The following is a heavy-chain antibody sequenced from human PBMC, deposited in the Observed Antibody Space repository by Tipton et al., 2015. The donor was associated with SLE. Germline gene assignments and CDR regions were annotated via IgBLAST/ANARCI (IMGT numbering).Heavy chain of an antibody. D-gene: IGHD2-8*02. Sequence: SLRLSCEASGFDFSGYEFNWVRQAPGKGLEWISYISRSGTTIYYADSVKGRFTISRDNAKNSLFLQMNSLRAEDTAVYYCARLGAFYLNTVDFWGQGTMVTVSS. V-gene: IGHV3-48*03. CDR3: ARLGAFYLNTVDF. J-gene: IGHJ3*01. CDR1: GFDFSGYE. CDR2: ISRSGTTI.